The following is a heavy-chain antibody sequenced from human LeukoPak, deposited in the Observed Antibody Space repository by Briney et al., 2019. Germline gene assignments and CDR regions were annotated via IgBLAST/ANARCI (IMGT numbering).Heavy chain of an antibody. Sequence: PGGSLGLSCAGSGFILSSYDMLWVRQATGKGLEWVSAIGSGGDTYYAGSVKGRFTISRESAKNSSYLQMNSLSAGDTAVYFCARAVAGTDEIDSWGQGTLVTVSS. D-gene: IGHD6-19*01. CDR2: IGSGGDT. V-gene: IGHV3-13*01. CDR1: GFILSSYD. J-gene: IGHJ4*02. CDR3: ARAVAGTDEIDS.